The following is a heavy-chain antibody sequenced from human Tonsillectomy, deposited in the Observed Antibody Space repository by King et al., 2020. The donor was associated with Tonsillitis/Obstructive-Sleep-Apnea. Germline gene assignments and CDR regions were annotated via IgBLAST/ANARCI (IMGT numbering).Heavy chain of an antibody. CDR3: ARVGAYYDSSAYYVN. CDR2: INPNSGGT. V-gene: IGHV1-2*02. D-gene: IGHD3-22*01. J-gene: IGHJ4*02. Sequence: VQLVESGAEVKKPGASVKVSCEASGYTFTAYYMHWVRQAPGQGLEWMGWINPNSGGTNYAQEFQGRVTLTRDTSISTAYMELSRLRSDDTAVYYCARVGAYYDSSAYYVNWGQGTLVTVSS. CDR1: GYTFTAYY.